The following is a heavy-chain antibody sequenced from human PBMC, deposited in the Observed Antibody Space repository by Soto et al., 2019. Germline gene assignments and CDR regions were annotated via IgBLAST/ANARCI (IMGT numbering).Heavy chain of an antibody. J-gene: IGHJ4*02. D-gene: IGHD3-10*01. CDR1: GGSISSSSYY. CDR2: IYYSGST. Sequence: PSETLSLTCTVSGGSISSSSYYWGWIRQPPGKGLEWIGSIYYSGSTYYNPSLKSRVTISVDTSKNQFSLKLSSVTAADTAVYYCARRGYYGSGSPKGAHDYWGQGTLVTVSS. V-gene: IGHV4-39*01. CDR3: ARRGYYGSGSPKGAHDY.